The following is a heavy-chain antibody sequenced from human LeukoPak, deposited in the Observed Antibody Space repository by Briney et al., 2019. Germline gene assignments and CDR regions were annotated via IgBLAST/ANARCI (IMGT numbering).Heavy chain of an antibody. CDR2: IYYSGST. CDR1: GGSVGSGSYY. Sequence: PPETLSLTCAVSGGSVGSGSYYWSWIRQPPGKGLEWIGYIYYSGSTNYNPSLKSRATISVDTSKNQFSLKLSSVTAADTAVYYCARSWINTYYDFWSGYRFDPWGQGSLVTVSS. D-gene: IGHD3-3*01. CDR3: ARSWINTYYDFWSGYRFDP. J-gene: IGHJ5*02. V-gene: IGHV4-61*01.